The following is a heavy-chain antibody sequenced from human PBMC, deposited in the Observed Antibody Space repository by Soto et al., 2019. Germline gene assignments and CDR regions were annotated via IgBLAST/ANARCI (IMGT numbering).Heavy chain of an antibody. V-gene: IGHV3-33*01. CDR2: LWYDGSNK. J-gene: IGHJ5*02. CDR1: GFTFSSYG. D-gene: IGHD6-13*01. CDR3: ARGYGWFDP. Sequence: QVQLVESGGGVVQPGRSLRLSCAASGFTFSSYGMHWVRQAPGKGLEWVAVLWYDGSNKYYADSVKGRFTISRDNSKNTLYLQMNSLRAEDKAVYYGARGYGWFDPWGQGTLVTVSS.